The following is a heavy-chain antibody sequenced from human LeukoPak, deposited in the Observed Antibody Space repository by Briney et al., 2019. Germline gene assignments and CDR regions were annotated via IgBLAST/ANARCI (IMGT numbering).Heavy chain of an antibody. D-gene: IGHD1-20*01. J-gene: IGHJ3*02. CDR2: TYYRSKWYN. CDR1: GDSVSSDSVV. CDR3: ARKITGRAFDI. V-gene: IGHV6-1*01. Sequence: SQTLSLTCVIPGDSVSSDSVVWNWIRQSPSRGLEWLGRTYYRSKWYNDYAVSVKSRITINPDTSKNQFSLQLNSVTPEDTAVYYCARKITGRAFDIWGQGTMVTVSS.